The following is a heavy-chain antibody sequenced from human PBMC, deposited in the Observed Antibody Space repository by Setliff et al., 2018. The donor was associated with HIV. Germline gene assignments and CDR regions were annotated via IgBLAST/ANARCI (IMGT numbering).Heavy chain of an antibody. CDR3: ARVGGTTWGVYYYYYYMDV. D-gene: IGHD1-7*01. CDR1: GGSISSRSYY. J-gene: IGHJ6*03. Sequence: TLSLTCTVSGGSISSRSYYWGWIRQPPGKGLEWIGSIYYSGSTDYDPSLQSRVTISVDTSKNQFSLKLSSVTAADTAVYYCARVGGTTWGVYYYYYYMDVWGKGTTVTVSS. CDR2: IYYSGST. V-gene: IGHV4-39*01.